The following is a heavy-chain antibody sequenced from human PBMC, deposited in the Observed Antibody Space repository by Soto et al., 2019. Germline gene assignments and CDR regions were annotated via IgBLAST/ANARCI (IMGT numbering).Heavy chain of an antibody. J-gene: IGHJ6*02. D-gene: IGHD6-19*01. Sequence: GALRLSFAVSGFTFISYAMSWVRQAPGKGLEWVSAISGTGGSTYYADSVKGRLTIPRDNYKNTLHLQMNTLRAEDTAVYYCAKWGWLSDYYYYYGMDVWGQGPTVTVSS. CDR1: GFTFISYA. CDR3: AKWGWLSDYYYYYGMDV. CDR2: ISGTGGST. V-gene: IGHV3-23*01.